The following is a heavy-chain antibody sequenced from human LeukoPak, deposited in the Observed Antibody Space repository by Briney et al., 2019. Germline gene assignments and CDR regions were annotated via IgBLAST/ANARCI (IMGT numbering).Heavy chain of an antibody. V-gene: IGHV7-4-1*02. D-gene: IGHD6-25*01. J-gene: IGHJ4*02. CDR2: INTNTGNP. Sequence: ASVKVSCKASGYTFTGYYMHWVGQAPGQGLEWMGWINTNTGNPTYAQGFTGRFVFSLDTSVSTAYLQISSLKAEDTAVYYCARDPAAVDYWGQGTLVTVSS. CDR1: GYTFTGYY. CDR3: ARDPAAVDY.